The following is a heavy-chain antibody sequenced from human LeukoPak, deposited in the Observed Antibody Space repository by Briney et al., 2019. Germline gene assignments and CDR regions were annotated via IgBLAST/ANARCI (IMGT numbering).Heavy chain of an antibody. V-gene: IGHV3-30*18. Sequence: GGSLRLSCAASGFTVSSNFMNWVRQAPGKGLEWVAVMAYDGSNKYYADSVKGRFTISRDNSKNTLYLQMNSLRAEDTAVYYCAKESALYSGGGYFDYWGQGTLVTVSS. J-gene: IGHJ4*02. D-gene: IGHD2-8*01. CDR1: GFTVSSNF. CDR3: AKESALYSGGGYFDY. CDR2: MAYDGSNK.